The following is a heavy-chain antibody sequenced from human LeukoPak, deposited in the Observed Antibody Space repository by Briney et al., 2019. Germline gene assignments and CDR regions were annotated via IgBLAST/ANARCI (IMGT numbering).Heavy chain of an antibody. J-gene: IGHJ6*03. V-gene: IGHV4-34*01. Sequence: SETLSLTCTVSGGSISSYYWSWIRQPPGKGLEWIGEINHSGSTNYNPSLKSRVTISVDTSKNQFSLKLSSVTAADTAVYYCARGFTHYMDVWGKGTTVTISS. CDR1: GGSISSYY. CDR3: ARGFTHYMDV. CDR2: INHSGST.